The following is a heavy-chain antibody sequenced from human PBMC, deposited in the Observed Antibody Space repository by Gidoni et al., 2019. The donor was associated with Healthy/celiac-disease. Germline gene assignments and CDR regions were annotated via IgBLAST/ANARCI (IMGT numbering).Heavy chain of an antibody. D-gene: IGHD3-10*01. CDR1: GFTFSSYG. J-gene: IGHJ4*02. CDR2: IWYDGSNK. V-gene: IGHV3-33*01. CDR3: ASLREEVRGVIITPDY. Sequence: QVQLVESGGGVVQPGRSLRLSCAASGFTFSSYGMHWVRQAPGKGLEWVAFIWYDGSNKYYADSVKGRFTISRDNSKNTLYLQMNSLRAEDTAVYYCASLREEVRGVIITPDYWGQGTLVTVSS.